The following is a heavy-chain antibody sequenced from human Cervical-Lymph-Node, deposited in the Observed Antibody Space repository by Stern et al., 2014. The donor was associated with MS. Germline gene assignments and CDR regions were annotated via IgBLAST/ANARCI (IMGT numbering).Heavy chain of an antibody. Sequence: EVQLVESGGGLVQPGWSLRLSCAAAGFTFDEHAMHWVRQAPGKGLEWVAGISWNTYILGYADSVKGRFTISRDDAKKSLYLQMNSLRAEDTALYYCVKDIRGGHDNVDEYYFDSWGQGTLVTVSS. V-gene: IGHV3-9*01. J-gene: IGHJ4*02. D-gene: IGHD5-12*01. CDR1: GFTFDEHA. CDR3: VKDIRGGHDNVDEYYFDS. CDR2: ISWNTYIL.